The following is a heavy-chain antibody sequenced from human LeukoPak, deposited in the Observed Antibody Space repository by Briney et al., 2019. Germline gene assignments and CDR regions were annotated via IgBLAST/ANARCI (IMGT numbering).Heavy chain of an antibody. D-gene: IGHD4-23*01. V-gene: IGHV5-51*01. CDR2: IYPGDSDT. CDR1: GYIFTSYW. J-gene: IGHJ4*02. Sequence: LGESLQISCKGSGYIFTSYWIGWVRLLPGKGLEWMGIIYPGDSDTRYSPSFQGQVTISADKSISTAYLQWSSLKASDTAMYYCARLTQMTTMITPYDYWGQGTLVTVSS. CDR3: ARLTQMTTMITPYDY.